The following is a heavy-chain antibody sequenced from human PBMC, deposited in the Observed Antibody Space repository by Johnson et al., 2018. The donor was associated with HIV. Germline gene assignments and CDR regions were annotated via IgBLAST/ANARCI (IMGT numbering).Heavy chain of an antibody. Sequence: QVQLVASGGGLVKPGGSLRLSCATSGFSFKDYYMNWVRQAPGKGLEWVSHISSSGTTKKFADSVKGRFTVSRDNAKKLLYLEMKSLRVEDTAIYYCARESTPWGGDFVGYGYGLDMWGQGTTVAVSS. J-gene: IGHJ3*02. D-gene: IGHD5-18*01. CDR3: ARESTPWGGDFVGYGYGLDM. CDR1: GFSFKDYY. V-gene: IGHV3-11*04. CDR2: ISSSGTTK.